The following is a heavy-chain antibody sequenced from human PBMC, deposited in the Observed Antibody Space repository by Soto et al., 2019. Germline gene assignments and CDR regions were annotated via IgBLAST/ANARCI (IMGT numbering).Heavy chain of an antibody. CDR3: ASRYYYDSSGYYDDALDI. V-gene: IGHV3-23*01. Sequence: VGSLRLSCAASGFTFSSYAMSWVRQAPGKGLEWVSAISGSGGSTYYADSVKGRFTISRDNSKNTLYLQMNSLRAEDTAVYYCASRYYYDSSGYYDDALDIWGQGTMVTVSS. CDR2: ISGSGGST. CDR1: GFTFSSYA. J-gene: IGHJ3*02. D-gene: IGHD3-22*01.